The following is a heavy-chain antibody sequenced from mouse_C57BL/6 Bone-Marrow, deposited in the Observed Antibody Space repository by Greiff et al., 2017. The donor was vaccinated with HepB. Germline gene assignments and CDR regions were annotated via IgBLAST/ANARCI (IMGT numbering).Heavy chain of an antibody. CDR3: ARHPPCYYSNNEGYCDY. CDR2: IDPSDSET. V-gene: IGHV1-52*01. J-gene: IGHJ2*01. D-gene: IGHD2-5*01. CDR1: GYTFTSYW. Sequence: VQLQQPGAELVRPGSSVKLSCKASGYTFTSYWMHWVKQRPIQGLEWIGNIDPSDSETHYNQKFKDKATLTVDKSSSTAYMQLSSLTSEDSAVYYCARHPPCYYSNNEGYCDYWGQGTTLTVSS.